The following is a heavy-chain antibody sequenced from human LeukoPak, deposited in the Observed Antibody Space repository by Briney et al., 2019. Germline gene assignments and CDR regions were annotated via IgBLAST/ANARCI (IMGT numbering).Heavy chain of an antibody. CDR2: ISYGGSNK. Sequence: GGSLRLSCAASGFTFSNYGMHWVRQAPGKGLEWVAVISYGGSNKYYADSVKGRFTISRDNSKNTLYLQMNSLRAEDTAVYYCARGPRDYYDSSGYYYGDYFDYWGQGTLVTVSS. V-gene: IGHV3-30*03. J-gene: IGHJ4*02. CDR3: ARGPRDYYDSSGYYYGDYFDY. D-gene: IGHD3-22*01. CDR1: GFTFSNYG.